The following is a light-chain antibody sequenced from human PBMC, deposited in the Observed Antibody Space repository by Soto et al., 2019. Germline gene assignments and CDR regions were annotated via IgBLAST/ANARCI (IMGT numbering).Light chain of an antibody. CDR2: LNSDGSH. V-gene: IGLV4-69*01. Sequence: QSVLTQSPSASASLGASGKLTFTLSSGHSSYAIAWHQQQPEKGPRYLMKLNSDGSHSKGDGIPDRFSGSSSGAERYLTISSLQSEDEDDYFCQTWGTGIEVFGGGTKLTVL. CDR1: SGHSSYA. CDR3: QTWGTGIEV. J-gene: IGLJ2*01.